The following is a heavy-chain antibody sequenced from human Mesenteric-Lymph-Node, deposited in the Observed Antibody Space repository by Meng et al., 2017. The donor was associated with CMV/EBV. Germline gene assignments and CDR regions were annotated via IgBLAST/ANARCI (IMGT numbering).Heavy chain of an antibody. CDR1: GFTFSSYA. V-gene: IGHV3-30-3*01. J-gene: IGHJ4*02. CDR2: ISYDGSNK. Sequence: GESLKISCAASGFTFSSYAMHWVRQAPGKGLEWVAVISYDGSNKYYADSVKGRFTISRDNSENTLYLQMNSLRAEDTAVYYCARARPVVVAALDYWGQGTLVTVSS. CDR3: ARARPVVVAALDY. D-gene: IGHD2-2*01.